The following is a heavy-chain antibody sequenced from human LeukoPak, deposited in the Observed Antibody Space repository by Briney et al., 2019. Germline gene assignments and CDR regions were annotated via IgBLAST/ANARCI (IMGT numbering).Heavy chain of an antibody. Sequence: GESLKISCKGSGYSFTSYWIGWVRQMPGKGLEWMGIIYPGDSDTRYSPSFQGQVTISADKSISTAYLQWSSLKASGTAMYYCARRYYYGSGSYPGRYYFDYWGQGTLVTVSS. CDR3: ARRYYYGSGSYPGRYYFDY. CDR1: GYSFTSYW. D-gene: IGHD3-10*01. J-gene: IGHJ4*02. V-gene: IGHV5-51*01. CDR2: IYPGDSDT.